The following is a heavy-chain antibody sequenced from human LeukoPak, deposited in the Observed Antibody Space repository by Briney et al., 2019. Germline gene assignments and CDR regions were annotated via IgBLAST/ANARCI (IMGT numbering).Heavy chain of an antibody. CDR1: GFTFSSYW. CDR3: ARRVAAAGSTGLRYIDV. CDR2: INSDGSST. Sequence: GGSLRLSCAASGFTFSSYWMHWVRQAPGKGLVWVSRINSDGSSTSYADSVKGRFTISRDNAKNTLYLQMNSLRAEDTAVYYCARRVAAAGSTGLRYIDVWGKGTTVTVSS. V-gene: IGHV3-74*01. D-gene: IGHD6-13*01. J-gene: IGHJ6*03.